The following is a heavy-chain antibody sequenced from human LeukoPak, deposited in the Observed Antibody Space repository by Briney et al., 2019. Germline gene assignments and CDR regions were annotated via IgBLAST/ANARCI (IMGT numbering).Heavy chain of an antibody. V-gene: IGHV3-13*01. J-gene: IGHJ4*02. D-gene: IGHD1-1*01. CDR2: IGTAGDT. CDR1: GFTFSNHA. CDR3: VRQRTSHGNFDY. Sequence: GGSLRLSCATSGFTFSNHAMHWVRQATGKGLEWVSAIGTAGDTFYPGSVKGRFTISRENAKNSLSLQMNSLRAEDTAVYYCVRQRTSHGNFDYWGQGTLVTVSS.